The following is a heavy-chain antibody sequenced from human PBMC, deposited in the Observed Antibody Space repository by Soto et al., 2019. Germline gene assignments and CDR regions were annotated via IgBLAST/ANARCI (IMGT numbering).Heavy chain of an antibody. CDR1: GGSISSYY. D-gene: IGHD1-26*01. Sequence: PSETLSLTCTVSGGSISSYYWSWIRQPPGKGLEWIGYIYYSGSTNYNPSLKSRVTISVDTSKNQFSLKLSSVTAADTAVYYCARRCGSCFDYWGRGTLVTVSS. V-gene: IGHV4-59*08. CDR2: IYYSGST. CDR3: ARRCGSCFDY. J-gene: IGHJ4*02.